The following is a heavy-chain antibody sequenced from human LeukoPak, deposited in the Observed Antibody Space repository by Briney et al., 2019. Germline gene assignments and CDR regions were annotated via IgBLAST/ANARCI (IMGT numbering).Heavy chain of an antibody. D-gene: IGHD6-13*01. V-gene: IGHV4-4*07. CDR1: GGSISSSY. CDR3: ARDEYSSSWDYYYYYMDV. J-gene: IGHJ6*03. CDR2: IYTSGST. Sequence: SETLSLTCTVSGGSISSSYWSWIRQPAGKGLEWIGRIYTSGSTNYNPSLKSRVTISVDKSKNQFSLKLSSVTAADTAVYYCARDEYSSSWDYYYYYMDVWGKGTTVTASS.